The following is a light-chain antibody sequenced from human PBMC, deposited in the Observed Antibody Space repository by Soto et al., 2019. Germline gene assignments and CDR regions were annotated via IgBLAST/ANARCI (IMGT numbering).Light chain of an antibody. CDR1: QSVNTMY. V-gene: IGKV3-20*01. CDR2: GAS. J-gene: IGKJ5*01. Sequence: EIVLTQSPGTLSLSPGERATLSCRTSQSVNTMYLAWYQQKPGLAPRLLIYGASTRATGIPDRFSGSGSGKDFILTICRLEPEDFAVYYCQHYGSSPPNTFGQGTRLEIK. CDR3: QHYGSSPPNT.